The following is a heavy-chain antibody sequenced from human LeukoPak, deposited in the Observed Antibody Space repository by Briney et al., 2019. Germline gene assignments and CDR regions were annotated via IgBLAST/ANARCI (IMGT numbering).Heavy chain of an antibody. V-gene: IGHV1-69*05. CDR2: IIPIFGTA. D-gene: IGHD3-10*01. CDR1: GGTFSSYT. Sequence: SVKVSCKASGGTFSSYTISWLRQAPGQGLERMGGIIPIFGTANYAQKLQGRVTITTDESTSTAYMELSSLRSEDTAVYYCARGGRYYGSGIPKGYYFDYWGQGTLVTVSS. CDR3: ARGGRYYGSGIPKGYYFDY. J-gene: IGHJ4*02.